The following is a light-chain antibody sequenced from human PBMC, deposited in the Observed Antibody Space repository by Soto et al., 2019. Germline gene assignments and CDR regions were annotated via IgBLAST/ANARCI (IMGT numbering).Light chain of an antibody. CDR1: SSDVGGYNY. CDR3: SSYTSTTAYI. CDR2: HVS. Sequence: QSVLTQPASVSGSPGRSITISCTGTSSDVGGYNYVSWYQQHPGDAPKLMIYHVSNRPSGVSNRFSGSKSGNTASLTISGLQAEDEADYYCSSYTSTTAYIFGTGTKVTVL. V-gene: IGLV2-14*03. J-gene: IGLJ1*01.